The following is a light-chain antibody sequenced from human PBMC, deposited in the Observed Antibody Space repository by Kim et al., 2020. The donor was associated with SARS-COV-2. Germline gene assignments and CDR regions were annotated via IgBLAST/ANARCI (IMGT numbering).Light chain of an antibody. Sequence: ASVGDRVTITCRTTQSIYSHLNWYQQKAGRAPKLLISAASTLQGGVPSRFSGSGSETDFTLTISSLQPDDFATYFCQQSYITPFTFGPGTKVDIK. CDR3: QQSYITPFT. CDR2: AAS. V-gene: IGKV1-39*01. J-gene: IGKJ3*01. CDR1: QSIYSH.